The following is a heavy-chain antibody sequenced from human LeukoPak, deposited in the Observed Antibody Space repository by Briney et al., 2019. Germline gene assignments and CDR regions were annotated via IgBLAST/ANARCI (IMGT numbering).Heavy chain of an antibody. J-gene: IGHJ6*02. V-gene: IGHV1-69*04. Sequence: SVKVSCKASGGTCDNSAINWVRQAPGQGLEWMGRIIPILNIPNYAQKLQGRVTIAADKSTSTAYMELSSLRSDDTAVYYCAREKMEVGYYGLDVWGQGTTVTVSS. CDR2: IIPILNIP. CDR1: GGTCDNSA. D-gene: IGHD1-1*01. CDR3: AREKMEVGYYGLDV.